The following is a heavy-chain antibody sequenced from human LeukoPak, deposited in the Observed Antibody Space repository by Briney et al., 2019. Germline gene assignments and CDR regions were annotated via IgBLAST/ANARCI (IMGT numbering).Heavy chain of an antibody. CDR3: VRQPPGVYDTTQNWFDP. Sequence: GESLKISCKGSGYSFPGYWITWVRQVPGKGLEWMGRIAPSDSYTNYNPSFEGHVTMSVEKSITTVYLQWSSLKASDTAMYYCVRQPPGVYDTTQNWFDPWGQGTLVTVSS. D-gene: IGHD3-22*01. CDR2: IAPSDSYT. CDR1: GYSFPGYW. V-gene: IGHV5-10-1*01. J-gene: IGHJ5*02.